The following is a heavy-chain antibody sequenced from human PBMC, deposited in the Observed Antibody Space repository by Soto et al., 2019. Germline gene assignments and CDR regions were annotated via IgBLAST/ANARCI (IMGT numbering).Heavy chain of an antibody. CDR2: IYFTGST. Sequence: PSETLSLTCTVSGGAVSSGTYYWSWIRQPPGKGLEWIGHIYFTGSTNYNPSLKSRVTMSLDTSRNQFSLKLSSVTAADTAVYYCTRGPPRVHWFDPWGLGTLVTVSS. CDR1: GGAVSSGTYY. V-gene: IGHV4-61*01. CDR3: TRGPPRVHWFDP. J-gene: IGHJ5*02.